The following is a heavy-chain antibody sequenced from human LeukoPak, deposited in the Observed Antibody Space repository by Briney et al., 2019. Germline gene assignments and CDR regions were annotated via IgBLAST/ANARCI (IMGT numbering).Heavy chain of an antibody. CDR2: ISYDGSNK. V-gene: IGHV3-30-3*01. D-gene: IGHD3-3*01. Sequence: GRSLRLSCAASGFTFSSYAMHWVRQAPGEGLEWVAVISYDGSNKYYADSVKGRFTISRDNSKNTLYLQMNSLRAEDTAVYYCARQGIITIFEPWGQGTLVTVSS. J-gene: IGHJ5*02. CDR1: GFTFSSYA. CDR3: ARQGIITIFEP.